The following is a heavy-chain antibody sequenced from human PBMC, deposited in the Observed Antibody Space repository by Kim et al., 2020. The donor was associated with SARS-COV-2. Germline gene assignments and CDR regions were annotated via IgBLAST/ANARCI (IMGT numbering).Heavy chain of an antibody. CDR3: ASSNSSGWYVRRLFWFDP. J-gene: IGHJ5*02. D-gene: IGHD6-19*01. V-gene: IGHV1-69*13. Sequence: SVKVSCKASGGTFSSYAISWVRQAPGQGLEWMGGIIPIFGKANYAQKFQGRVTITADESTSTAYMELSSLRSEDTAVYYCASSNSSGWYVRRLFWFDPWGQGTLVTVSS. CDR1: GGTFSSYA. CDR2: IIPIFGKA.